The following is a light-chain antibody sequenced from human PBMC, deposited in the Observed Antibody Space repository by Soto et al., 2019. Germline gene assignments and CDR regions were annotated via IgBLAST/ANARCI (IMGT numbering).Light chain of an antibody. CDR1: QSISSW. Sequence: DIQLTQSPSTLSASVGDRVTITCRASQSISSWLAWYQQKPGKAPKFLIYKTSDLESGVPSRFSGSGTGTEFTLSINSPQPDDSATYYCQYSNNYCWTYGQGTKVEIK. CDR2: KTS. J-gene: IGKJ1*01. CDR3: QYSNNYCWT. V-gene: IGKV1-5*03.